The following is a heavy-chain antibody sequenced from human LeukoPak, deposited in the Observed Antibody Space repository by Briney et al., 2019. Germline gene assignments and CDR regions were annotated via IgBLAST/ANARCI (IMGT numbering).Heavy chain of an antibody. CDR1: GFTLSTFT. D-gene: IGHD1-14*01. V-gene: IGHV3-48*02. J-gene: IGHJ4*02. CDR3: TTKVPNEPAFNF. Sequence: PGGSLRLSCAASGFTLSTFTMNWVRQAPGKGLEWVSCVSTDSLIKYYADSEKGRFTISRDNAKNSLYLQMNSLRDEDTAVYYCTTKVPNEPAFNFWGQGTLVTVSS. CDR2: VSTDSLIK.